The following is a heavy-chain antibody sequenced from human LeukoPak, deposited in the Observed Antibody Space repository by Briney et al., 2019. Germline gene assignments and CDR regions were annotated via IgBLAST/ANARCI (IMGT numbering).Heavy chain of an antibody. CDR1: GFTFSSYA. D-gene: IGHD3-22*01. J-gene: IGHJ4*02. CDR2: ISGSGGST. CDR3: AKDPPYHYYDSGGYTHY. V-gene: IGHV3-23*01. Sequence: GGSLRLSCAASGFTFSSYAMGWVRQAPGKGLEWVSSISGSGGSTYYADSVKGRFTISRDNSKNTLYLQMNSLRAEDTAVYYCAKDPPYHYYDSGGYTHYWGQGTLVTVSS.